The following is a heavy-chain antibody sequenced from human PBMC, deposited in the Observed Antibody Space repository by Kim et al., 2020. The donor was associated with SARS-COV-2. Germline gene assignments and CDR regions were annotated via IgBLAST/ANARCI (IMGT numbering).Heavy chain of an antibody. Sequence: GGSLRLSCEASGLSVSAYDMTWVRQVPGKGLEWVSLISDDGAGTYYADSVRGRFTIFRDIYRNTLYLEMNSLGGADTAVYYCATNAASKIGTNYWGQGTLVTVSS. D-gene: IGHD6-25*01. CDR3: ATNAASKIGTNY. CDR1: GLSVSAYD. V-gene: IGHV3-23*01. CDR2: ISDDGAGT. J-gene: IGHJ4*02.